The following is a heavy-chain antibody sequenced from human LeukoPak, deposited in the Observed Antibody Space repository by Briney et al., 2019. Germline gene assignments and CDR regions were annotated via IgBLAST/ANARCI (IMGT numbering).Heavy chain of an antibody. CDR2: ISISGSTK. D-gene: IGHD6-13*01. J-gene: IGHJ4*02. V-gene: IGHV3-48*03. CDR3: ARGTSSDPGLSSSWYPFDY. Sequence: GGYLRLSCAASGFTFSSYEMNWFRQAPGNGLKGVSYISISGSTKYYADSVKGRFTISRDNAKNSLYLQMNSLRAEETAVYYCARGTSSDPGLSSSWYPFDYWGQGTLVTVSS. CDR1: GFTFSSYE.